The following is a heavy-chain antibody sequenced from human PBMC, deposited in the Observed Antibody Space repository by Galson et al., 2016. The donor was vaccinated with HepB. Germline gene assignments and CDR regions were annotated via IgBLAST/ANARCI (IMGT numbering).Heavy chain of an antibody. CDR1: GYTFTDYW. J-gene: IGHJ4*02. V-gene: IGHV5-51*01. Sequence: QSGAEATKPGESLKISCQASGYTFTDYWIGWVRQMPGMGLEWKGMIFPSDSETRYSPSIQGQVTISADKSVSTAYLQWSSLKVSDTAMYYCARPPLVGAADPFDFWGQGTLVTVPS. CDR2: IFPSDSET. CDR3: ARPPLVGAADPFDF. D-gene: IGHD2-15*01.